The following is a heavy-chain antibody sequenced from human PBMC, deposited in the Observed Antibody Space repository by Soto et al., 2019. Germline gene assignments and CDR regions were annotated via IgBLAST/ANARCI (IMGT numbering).Heavy chain of an antibody. Sequence: EVQLVESGGGLIQPGGSLRLSCAASGFTVSSNYMSWVRQAPGKGLEWVSVIYSGGSTYYADSVKGRFTISRDNSKNTLYLQMNSLRAEDTAVYYCARDTPQPTDLPDAFDIWGQGTMVTVSS. CDR3: ARDTPQPTDLPDAFDI. CDR2: IYSGGST. V-gene: IGHV3-53*01. D-gene: IGHD4-17*01. J-gene: IGHJ3*02. CDR1: GFTVSSNY.